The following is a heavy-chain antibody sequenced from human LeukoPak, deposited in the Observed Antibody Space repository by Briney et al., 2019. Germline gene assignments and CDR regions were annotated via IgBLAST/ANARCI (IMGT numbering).Heavy chain of an antibody. V-gene: IGHV1-69*06. CDR3: ARDIRFGRARYMDV. D-gene: IGHD3-10*01. CDR2: IIPIFGTA. Sequence: SVKVSCKASGGTFSSYAISWVRQAPGQGLEWMGGIIPIFGTANYAQKFQGRVTITADKSTSTAYMELSSLRSEDTAVYYCARDIRFGRARYMDVWGKGTTVTVSS. J-gene: IGHJ6*03. CDR1: GGTFSSYA.